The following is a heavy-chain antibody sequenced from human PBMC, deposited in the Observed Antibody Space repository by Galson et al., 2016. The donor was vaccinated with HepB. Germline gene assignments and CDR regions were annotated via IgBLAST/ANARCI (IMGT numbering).Heavy chain of an antibody. CDR1: GDSFSSYA. D-gene: IGHD2-2*02. CDR3: ARGGFCSSNGCYTPSGMDV. Sequence: SVKVSCKASGDSFSSYAISWVRQAPGKGLEWMGWINAFEGHTSYAQEFQGRLTMTTDTSTSTAYMELRSLRSDDTAVYYCARGGFCSSNGCYTPSGMDVWGQGTTVTVSS. CDR2: INAFEGHT. J-gene: IGHJ6*02. V-gene: IGHV1-18*01.